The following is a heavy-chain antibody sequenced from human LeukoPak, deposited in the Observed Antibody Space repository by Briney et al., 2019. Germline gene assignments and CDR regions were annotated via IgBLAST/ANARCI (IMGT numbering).Heavy chain of an antibody. CDR1: GYTFTSYG. J-gene: IGHJ6*03. CDR2: ISAYNGNT. V-gene: IGHV1-18*01. CDR3: ARVRYYDILTGYYYYMDV. Sequence: ASVKVSCKASGYTFTSYGISWVRQAPGQGLEWMGWISAYNGNTNYAQKLQGRVTMTTDTSTSTAYMELSSLRSEDTAVYYCARVRYYDILTGYYYYMDVWGKGTTVTISS. D-gene: IGHD3-9*01.